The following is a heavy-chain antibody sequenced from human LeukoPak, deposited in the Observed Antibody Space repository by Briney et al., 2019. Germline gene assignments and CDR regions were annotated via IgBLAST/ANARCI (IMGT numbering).Heavy chain of an antibody. CDR2: LNSDGSIT. V-gene: IGHV3-74*01. J-gene: IGHJ4*02. Sequence: PGGPLRLSCAASGFTFSTYWMHWVRQAPGKGLVWVSGLNSDGSITGYVDSVKGRFTISRDNAKNTLYLQMNTLRAEDTAVYYCARGGYGAYMGWGQGTLVTVSS. CDR1: GFTFSTYW. CDR3: ARGGYGAYMG. D-gene: IGHD4-17*01.